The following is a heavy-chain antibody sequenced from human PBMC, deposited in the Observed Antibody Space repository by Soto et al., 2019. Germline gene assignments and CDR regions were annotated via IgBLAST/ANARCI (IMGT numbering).Heavy chain of an antibody. D-gene: IGHD2-8*01. J-gene: IGHJ4*02. Sequence: GGSLRLSCAASGFTFSSYGMHWVRQAPGKGLEWVAVISYDGSNKYYADSVKGRFTISRDNSKNTLYLQMNSLRAEDTAVYYCAKDGGNTNYCTNGVCYHFDYWSQGTLVTVYS. CDR3: AKDGGNTNYCTNGVCYHFDY. CDR2: ISYDGSNK. V-gene: IGHV3-30*18. CDR1: GFTFSSYG.